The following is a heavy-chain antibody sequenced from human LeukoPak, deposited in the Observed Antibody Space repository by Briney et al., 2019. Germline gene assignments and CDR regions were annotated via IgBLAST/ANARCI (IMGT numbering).Heavy chain of an antibody. CDR2: LYSGVDT. D-gene: IGHD1-26*01. J-gene: IGHJ4*02. V-gene: IGHV3-53*01. Sequence: GGSLRLSCAASGFTVSSDYMSWVRQAPGKGLEWVSVLYSGVDTYYADSVKGRFSISRDNSKNTLYLEVKSLRADDTAVYYCARAKVGAAGFFAYWGQGTLVTVSS. CDR1: GFTVSSDY. CDR3: ARAKVGAAGFFAY.